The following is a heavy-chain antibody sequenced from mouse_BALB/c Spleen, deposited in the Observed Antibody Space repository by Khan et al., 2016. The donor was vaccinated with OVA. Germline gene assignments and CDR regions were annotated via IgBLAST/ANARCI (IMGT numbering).Heavy chain of an antibody. J-gene: IGHJ2*01. Sequence: EVQLQESGPGLVKPSQSLSLTCTVTGYSITSDYAWNWIRQFPGNKLEWMGYIKYSGSTSYNPSLKSRISITRNTSKNRFFLQLSSVTTEDTATYYCARSGTITTVVATDFGYWGQGTTLTVSS. CDR2: IKYSGST. CDR3: ARSGTITTVVATDFGY. CDR1: GYSITSDYA. D-gene: IGHD1-1*01. V-gene: IGHV3-2*02.